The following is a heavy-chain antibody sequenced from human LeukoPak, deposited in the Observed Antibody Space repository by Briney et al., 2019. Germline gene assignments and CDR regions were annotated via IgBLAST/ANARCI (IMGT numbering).Heavy chain of an antibody. CDR1: GYTFTSYG. Sequence: GASVKVSCKASGYTFTSYGISWVRQAPGQGLEWMGWISAYNGNTNYAQKLQGRVTMTTDTSTSTAYMEVSSVRSWDTTVYFCAKNGKRATPFDYWGQGTLVTVSS. V-gene: IGHV1-18*01. J-gene: IGHJ4*02. D-gene: IGHD1-26*01. CDR2: ISAYNGNT. CDR3: AKNGKRATPFDY.